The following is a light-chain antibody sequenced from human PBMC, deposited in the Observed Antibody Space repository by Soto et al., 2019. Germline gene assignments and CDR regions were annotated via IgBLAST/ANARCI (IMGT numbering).Light chain of an antibody. CDR1: QSVLYSSNNKNY. Sequence: DIVMTQSPDSLAVSLGERATINCKSSQSVLYSSNNKNYLSWYQQRPGQPPKLLIYWASTRESRVPDRFSGSGSGTDFTLTTTSLQAEDVAVYYCQQYYGPPLTFGGGTKVEIK. J-gene: IGKJ4*01. V-gene: IGKV4-1*01. CDR2: WAS. CDR3: QQYYGPPLT.